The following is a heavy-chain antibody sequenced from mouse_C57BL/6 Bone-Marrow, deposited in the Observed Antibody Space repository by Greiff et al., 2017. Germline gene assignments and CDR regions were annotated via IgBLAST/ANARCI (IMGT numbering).Heavy chain of an antibody. CDR3: ARTGTWNYYAMDY. V-gene: IGHV1-9*01. D-gene: IGHD4-1*01. CDR2: ILPGSGST. CDR1: GYTFTGYW. Sequence: VQLQQSGAELMRPGASVKLSCKATGYTFTGYWIEWVKQRPGHGLEWIGEILPGSGSTHYNEKFKGKATFTADTSSNTAYMQLSSLTTEDSAIYYCARTGTWNYYAMDYWGQGTSVTVSS. J-gene: IGHJ4*01.